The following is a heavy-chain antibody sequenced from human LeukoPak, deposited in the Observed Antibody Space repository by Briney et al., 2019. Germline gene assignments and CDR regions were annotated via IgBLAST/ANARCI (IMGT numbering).Heavy chain of an antibody. V-gene: IGHV3-48*03. CDR2: SSSSGSSI. D-gene: IGHD3-22*01. J-gene: IGHJ3*02. CDR1: GLTFSSDE. CDR3: ARDSHTFDSSAYYPDAFDI. Sequence: GRSLRVSCAASGLTFSSDEMNWVRQAPGKRLNFVSYSSSSGSSIYYADSVKGRFTISRDNAKKSLYLQMHSLRAEDTAVYYCARDSHTFDSSAYYPDAFDIWGQGTMVNVSS.